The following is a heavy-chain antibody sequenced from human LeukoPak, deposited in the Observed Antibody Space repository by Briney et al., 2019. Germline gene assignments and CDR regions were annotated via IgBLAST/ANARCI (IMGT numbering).Heavy chain of an antibody. V-gene: IGHV4-59*08. D-gene: IGHD2-21*02. J-gene: IGHJ4*02. CDR3: ARLRYGGDLIFDH. CDR2: IYSTANT. Sequence: SDTLSLTCPVSGGSINSYYWTWLRQPPRTPLEGIGYIYSTANTSYRPSREGRVSISVDTSKSQFSLNLSSVTAAGTALYYCARLRYGGDLIFDHWGQGALVTVSS. CDR1: GGSINSYY.